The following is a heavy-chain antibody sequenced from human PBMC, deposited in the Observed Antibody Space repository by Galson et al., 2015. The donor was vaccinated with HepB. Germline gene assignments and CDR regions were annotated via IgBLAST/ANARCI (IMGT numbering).Heavy chain of an antibody. Sequence: SLRLSCAASGFTFSSYAMHWVRQAPGKGLEWAAVISYDGSIKHYGDSVKGRFTISRDNSKNMLYVQMNSLRAEDTAVYYCARDLWSAAGFPGIWGQGTLVTVSS. J-gene: IGHJ4*02. CDR1: GFTFSSYA. V-gene: IGHV3-30-3*01. D-gene: IGHD6-13*01. CDR3: ARDLWSAAGFPGI. CDR2: ISYDGSIK.